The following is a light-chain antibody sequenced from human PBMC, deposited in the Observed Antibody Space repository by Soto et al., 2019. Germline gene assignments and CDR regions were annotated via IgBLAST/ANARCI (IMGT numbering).Light chain of an antibody. CDR2: EGH. CDR3: CLYVGATTYV. CDR1: SGYVGTYSL. V-gene: IGLV2-23*01. J-gene: IGLJ1*01. Sequence: QSALAQPASVSGSPGQSITISCTGASGYVGTYSLVSWYQQHPGKAPKVVIYEGHKRPSGVPDRFSGSTSVNTASLTISGRQTDDEADYYCCLYVGATTYVFGTGTKVTVL.